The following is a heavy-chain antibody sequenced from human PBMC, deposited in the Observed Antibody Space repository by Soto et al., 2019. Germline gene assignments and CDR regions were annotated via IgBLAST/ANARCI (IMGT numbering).Heavy chain of an antibody. CDR3: AREWCSSSCCAGVDY. Sequence: ASVKVSCKASGYTFTDYGISWVRQAPGQGFEWMGWITAYRSNTKNAQKFQGRVTMTADTSTSTVYMDLRSLTSDDTAVYYCAREWCSSSCCAGVDYWGQGTLVTVSS. CDR1: GYTFTDYG. CDR2: ITAYRSNT. J-gene: IGHJ4*02. D-gene: IGHD2-2*01. V-gene: IGHV1-18*01.